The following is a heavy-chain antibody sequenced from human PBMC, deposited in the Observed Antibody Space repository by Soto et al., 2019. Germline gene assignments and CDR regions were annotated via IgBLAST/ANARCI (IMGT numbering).Heavy chain of an antibody. V-gene: IGHV3-21*01. CDR1: GFTFSSYS. Sequence: GGSLRLSCAASGFTFSSYSMNWVRQAPGKGLEWVSSISSSSSYIYYADSVKGRFTISRDNAKNSLYLQMNSLRAEDTAVYYCARDDLGAEENQVADPWGQGTLVTVSS. CDR3: ARDDLGAEENQVADP. J-gene: IGHJ5*02. CDR2: ISSSSSYI.